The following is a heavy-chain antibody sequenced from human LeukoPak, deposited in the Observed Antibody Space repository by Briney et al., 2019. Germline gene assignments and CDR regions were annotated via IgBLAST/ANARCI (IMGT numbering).Heavy chain of an antibody. CDR3: ATAGAYSSSWYCDC. V-gene: IGHV1-24*01. Sequence: ASVTVSRKLSRYTLTELSMHWVRQAPGKGVEWVGGFDLEDGETHYAQKLQGRVTLTEDTSTDTAYMELSSLRSEDTAVYYCATAGAYSSSWYCDCWGQGTLVTVSS. D-gene: IGHD6-13*01. CDR2: FDLEDGET. CDR1: RYTLTELS. J-gene: IGHJ4*02.